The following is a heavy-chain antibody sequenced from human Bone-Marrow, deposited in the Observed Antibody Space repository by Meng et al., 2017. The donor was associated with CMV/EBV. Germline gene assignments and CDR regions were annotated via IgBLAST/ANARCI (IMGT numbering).Heavy chain of an antibody. J-gene: IGHJ4*02. CDR3: TTVGQYRADYYFDV. D-gene: IGHD1-26*01. Sequence: GESLKISCAASGFTFSHASLSWVRQAPGKGLEWVGRIYSKADGETTDYAAPVKGRFNISRDDSKNTLYLQMNSLKTEDTAVYFCTTVGQYRADYYFDVWGQGTLVTVSS. CDR1: GFTFSHAS. V-gene: IGHV3-15*01. CDR2: IYSKADGETT.